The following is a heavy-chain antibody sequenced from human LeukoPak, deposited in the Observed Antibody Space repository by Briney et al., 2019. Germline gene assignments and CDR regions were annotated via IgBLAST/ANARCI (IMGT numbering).Heavy chain of an antibody. J-gene: IGHJ3*02. CDR1: AFTSSVYY. V-gene: IGHV3-11*01. D-gene: IGHD3-10*02. Sequence: PGGSLRLSCAASAFTSSVYYMSWVRPAPGKGLGWVSYISSSGSTIYYADSVKGRFTISRDNAKNSLYLQMNSLRAEDTAVYYCARGEWLVLFGAAFDIWGQGTMVTVSS. CDR3: ARGEWLVLFGAAFDI. CDR2: ISSSGSTI.